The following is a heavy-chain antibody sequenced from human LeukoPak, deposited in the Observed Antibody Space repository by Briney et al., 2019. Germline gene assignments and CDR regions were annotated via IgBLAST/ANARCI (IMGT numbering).Heavy chain of an antibody. V-gene: IGHV4-31*03. CDR1: GGSISSGGYY. D-gene: IGHD2-2*01. CDR2: IYYGGST. J-gene: IGHJ5*02. Sequence: SETLSLTCTVSGGSISSGGYYWSWIRQHPGKGLEWIGYIYYGGSTYYNPSLKSRVTISVDTSKNQFSLKLSSVTAADTAVYYCARSKYQLLSQYNWFDPWGQGTLVTVSS. CDR3: ARSKYQLLSQYNWFDP.